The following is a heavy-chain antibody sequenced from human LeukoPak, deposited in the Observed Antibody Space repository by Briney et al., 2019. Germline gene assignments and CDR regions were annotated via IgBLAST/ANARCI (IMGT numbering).Heavy chain of an antibody. D-gene: IGHD6-13*01. J-gene: IGHJ4*02. Sequence: GGSLRLSCAASGFTFSSYWMHWVRQAPGKGLEWVSIIYSGGSTFYADSVKGRFTISRDNSKNTLYLQMNSLRAEDTAVYYCANTAAAVGYFDYWGQGTLVTVSS. CDR3: ANTAAAVGYFDY. V-gene: IGHV3-53*01. CDR1: GFTFSSYW. CDR2: IYSGGST.